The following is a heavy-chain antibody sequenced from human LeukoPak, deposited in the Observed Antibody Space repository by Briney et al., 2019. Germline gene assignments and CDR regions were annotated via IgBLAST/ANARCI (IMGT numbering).Heavy chain of an antibody. CDR3: AGFRYGSGSYEDAFDI. V-gene: IGHV7-4-1*02. CDR1: GYTFTSYA. D-gene: IGHD3-10*01. J-gene: IGHJ3*02. Sequence: ASVKVSCKASGYTFTSYAMNWVRQAPGQGLEWMGWINTNTGNPTYAQGFTGRFVFSLDTSVSTAYLQISSLKAEDTAVYYCAGFRYGSGSYEDAFDIWGQGTMVTVSS. CDR2: INTNTGNP.